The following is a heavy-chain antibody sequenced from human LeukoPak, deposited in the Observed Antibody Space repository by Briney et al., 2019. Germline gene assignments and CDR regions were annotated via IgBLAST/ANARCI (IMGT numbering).Heavy chain of an antibody. CDR3: AKDIGLHSSGWYYFDY. Sequence: SGGSLRLSCAASGFTFDDYAMHWVRQAPGKGLEWVSGISWNSGSIGYADSVKGRFTISRDNAKNSLYLQMNSLRAEDTALYYCAKDIGLHSSGWYYFDYWGQGTLVTVSS. CDR2: ISWNSGSI. V-gene: IGHV3-9*01. J-gene: IGHJ4*02. CDR1: GFTFDDYA. D-gene: IGHD6-19*01.